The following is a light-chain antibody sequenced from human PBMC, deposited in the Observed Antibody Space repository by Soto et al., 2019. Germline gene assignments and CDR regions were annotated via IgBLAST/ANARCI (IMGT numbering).Light chain of an antibody. CDR1: SSNIGSNY. CDR3: AAWDDSLSAPCVV. Sequence: QPVLTQPPSASGTPGQRVTISCSGSSSNIGSNYVYWYQQLPGTAPKLLIYRNNQRPSGVPDRFSGSKSGTSASLAISGLRSADEADYYCAAWDDSLSAPCVVFGGGTKLTVL. J-gene: IGLJ2*01. V-gene: IGLV1-47*01. CDR2: RNN.